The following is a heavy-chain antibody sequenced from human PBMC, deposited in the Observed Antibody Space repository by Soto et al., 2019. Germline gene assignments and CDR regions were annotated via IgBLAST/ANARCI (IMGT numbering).Heavy chain of an antibody. CDR1: GFTFSMYW. Sequence: EVQLVESGGGLLQPGGSLRLSCAASGFTFSMYWMHWVRQVPGKGPEWVSRINDDGSSTNYADSVKGRFTISRDNAKNTLYLQMNALRAEDTAVYYCARGPWSTSTGTGAFWGQGTLVTVSS. CDR2: INDDGSST. V-gene: IGHV3-74*01. CDR3: ARGPWSTSTGTGAF. D-gene: IGHD1-1*01. J-gene: IGHJ4*02.